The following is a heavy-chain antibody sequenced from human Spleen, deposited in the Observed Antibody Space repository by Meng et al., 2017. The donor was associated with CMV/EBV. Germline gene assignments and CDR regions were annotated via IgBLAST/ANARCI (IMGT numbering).Heavy chain of an antibody. CDR2: IDYSGIT. CDR1: EDSISSNSYY. CDR3: ARSPYDSSGYYSYGLDY. Sequence: GSGLVKLPVTLSPTCTVSEDSISSNSYYWGWIRQPPGKGLEWIASIDYSGITFQNPSLKSRLTTSVDTSKNQFSLQLRFVTAADTAVYYCARSPYDSSGYYSYGLDYWGQGTLVTVSS. D-gene: IGHD3-22*01. J-gene: IGHJ4*02. V-gene: IGHV4-39*01.